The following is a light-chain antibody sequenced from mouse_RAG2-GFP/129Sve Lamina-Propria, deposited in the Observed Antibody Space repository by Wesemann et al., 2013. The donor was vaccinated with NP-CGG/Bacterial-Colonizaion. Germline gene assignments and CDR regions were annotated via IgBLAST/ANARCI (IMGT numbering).Light chain of an antibody. CDR1: QDVGTA. Sequence: DIVMTQSHKFMSTSVGDRVSITCKASQDVGTAVAWYQQKPGQSPKLLIYWASTRHTGVPDRFTGSGSGTDFTLTISNVQSEDLAEYFCQQYNSYPYTFGGGTKL. CDR2: WAS. V-gene: IGKV6-23*01. J-gene: IGKJ2*01. CDR3: QQYNSYPYT.